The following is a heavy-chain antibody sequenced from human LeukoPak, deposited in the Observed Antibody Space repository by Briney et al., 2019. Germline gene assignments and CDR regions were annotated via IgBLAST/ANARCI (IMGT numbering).Heavy chain of an antibody. V-gene: IGHV3-7*01. D-gene: IGHD3-22*01. J-gene: IGHJ4*02. Sequence: PGGSLRLSCAASGFTFSSYWMSWVRQAPGKGLEWVANVKQDGSEKYYVDSVKGRFTISRDNAKNSLYLQMNSLRAEDTAVYYCARDFRPYYDSSGVYWGQGTLVTVSS. CDR2: VKQDGSEK. CDR1: GFTFSSYW. CDR3: ARDFRPYYDSSGVY.